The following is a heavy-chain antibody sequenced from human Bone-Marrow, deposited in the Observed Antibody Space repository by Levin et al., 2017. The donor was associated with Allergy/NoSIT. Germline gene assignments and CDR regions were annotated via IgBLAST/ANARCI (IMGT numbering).Heavy chain of an antibody. V-gene: IGHV4-61*01. CDR2: IYYSGST. D-gene: IGHD3-22*01. CDR1: GGSVSSGSYY. Sequence: SETLSLTCTVSGGSVSSGSYYWSWIRQPPGKGLEWIGYIYYSGSTNYNPSLKSRVTISVDTSKNQFSLKLSSVTAADTAVYYCARDPRTTYYDDSSGYGRAFDIWGQGTMVTVSS. CDR3: ARDPRTTYYDDSSGYGRAFDI. J-gene: IGHJ3*02.